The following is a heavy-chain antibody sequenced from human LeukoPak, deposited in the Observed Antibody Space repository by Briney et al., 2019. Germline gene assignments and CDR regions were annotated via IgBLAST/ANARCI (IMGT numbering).Heavy chain of an antibody. J-gene: IGHJ4*02. Sequence: SETLSLTCTVSGGSISSYYWSWIRQPPGKGLEWIGSIYYSGSTYYNPSLKSRVTISVDTSKNQFSLKLSSVTAADTAVYYCARDQRRYSGSYLYFDYWGQGTLVTVSS. CDR1: GGSISSYY. D-gene: IGHD1-26*01. CDR3: ARDQRRYSGSYLYFDY. CDR2: IYYSGST. V-gene: IGHV4-39*07.